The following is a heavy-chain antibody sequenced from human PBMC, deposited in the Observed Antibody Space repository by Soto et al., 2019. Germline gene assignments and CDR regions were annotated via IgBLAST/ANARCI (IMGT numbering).Heavy chain of an antibody. V-gene: IGHV4-59*08. CDR2: IYYSGST. Sequence: SETLSLTCTVSGGSISSYYWSWIRQPPGKGLEWIGYIYYSGSTNYNPSLKSRVTISVDTSKNQFSLKLSSVTAADTAVYYCARHEPMPRPFDYWGQGTLVTVSS. D-gene: IGHD2-2*01. CDR1: GGSISSYY. CDR3: ARHEPMPRPFDY. J-gene: IGHJ4*02.